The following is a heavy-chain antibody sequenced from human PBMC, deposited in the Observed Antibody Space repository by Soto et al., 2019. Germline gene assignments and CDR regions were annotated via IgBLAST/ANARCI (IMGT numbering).Heavy chain of an antibody. V-gene: IGHV3-9*01. CDR1: GFTFDDYA. J-gene: IGHJ5*02. CDR3: AKSTVTMYNWFDP. D-gene: IGHD4-17*01. CDR2: ISWNSGTI. Sequence: GGSLRLSCAASGFTFDDYAMHWVRQAPGKGLEWVSGISWNSGTIGYADSVKGRFTISRDNSKNTLYLQMNSLRAEDTAVYYCAKSTVTMYNWFDPWGQGTLVTVS.